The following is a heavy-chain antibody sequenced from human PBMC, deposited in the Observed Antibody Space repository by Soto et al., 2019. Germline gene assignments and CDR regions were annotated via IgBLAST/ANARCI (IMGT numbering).Heavy chain of an antibody. CDR1: GGTFSSYA. J-gene: IGHJ6*02. Sequence: GASVKVSCKASGGTFSSYAISWVRQAPGQGLEWMGGVIPIFGTANYAQKFQGRVTITADESTSTAYMELSSLRAEDTAVYFCAKDGDYDSYGYYYPGRSKTYFGMDVWGLGTTVTVSS. CDR3: AKDGDYDSYGYYYPGRSKTYFGMDV. D-gene: IGHD3-22*01. CDR2: VIPIFGTA. V-gene: IGHV1-69*13.